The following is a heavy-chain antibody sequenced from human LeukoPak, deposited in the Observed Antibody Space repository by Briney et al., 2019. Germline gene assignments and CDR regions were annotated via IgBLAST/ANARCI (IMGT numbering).Heavy chain of an antibody. D-gene: IGHD4-11*01. CDR1: GGSISSSSYY. Sequence: SETLSLTCTVSGGSISSSSYYWGWIRQPPGKGLEWIGSIYYSGSTYYNPSLKSRVTISVDTSKNQFSLKLSSVTAADTAVYYCARPRTVTTLLGWFDPWGQGTLVTVSS. CDR2: IYYSGST. CDR3: ARPRTVTTLLGWFDP. J-gene: IGHJ5*02. V-gene: IGHV4-39*01.